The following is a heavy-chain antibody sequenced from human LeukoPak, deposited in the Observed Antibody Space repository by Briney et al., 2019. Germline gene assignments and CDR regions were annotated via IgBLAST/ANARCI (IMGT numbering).Heavy chain of an antibody. V-gene: IGHV4-38-2*02. CDR2: IYYSGIT. D-gene: IGHD6-13*01. Sequence: SETLSLTCTVSGYSISSDYYWGWIRQPPGKGLEWIGSIYYSGITYYNPSLKSRVTLSVDTSKNHFSLKLSSVTAADTAVYFCARAVTSSSSWYKWVNWFDPWGQGILVTVSS. CDR1: GYSISSDYY. CDR3: ARAVTSSSSWYKWVNWFDP. J-gene: IGHJ5*02.